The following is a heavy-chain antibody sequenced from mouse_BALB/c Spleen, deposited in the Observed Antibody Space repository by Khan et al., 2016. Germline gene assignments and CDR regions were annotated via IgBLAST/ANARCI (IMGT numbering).Heavy chain of an antibody. CDR3: TRSHGYYAMDY. CDR1: GYSITSGYS. Sequence: EVELVESGPDLVKPSQSLSLTCTVTGYSITSGYSWPWIRQFPGNKLEWLGYIHYSGGTKYIPSLKSRISITRDTSKNQFFLQLNSVTPEDTATYYCTRSHGYYAMDYWGQGTSVTVSS. V-gene: IGHV3-1*02. CDR2: IHYSGGT. J-gene: IGHJ4*01.